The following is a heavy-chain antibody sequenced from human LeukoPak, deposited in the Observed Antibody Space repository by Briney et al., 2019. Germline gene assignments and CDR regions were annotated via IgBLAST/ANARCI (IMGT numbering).Heavy chain of an antibody. CDR2: INPNSGGT. V-gene: IGHV1-2*02. J-gene: IGHJ6*02. D-gene: IGHD3-9*01. CDR1: GYTFTGYY. CDR3: ARGRKVDFDWLLSTYYYYGMDV. Sequence: GASVKVSCKASGYTFTGYYMHWVRQAPGQGLEWMGWINPNSGGTNYAQKFQGRVTMTRDTSISTAYMELSRLRSDDTAVYYCARGRKVDFDWLLSTYYYYGMDVWGQGTTVTVSS.